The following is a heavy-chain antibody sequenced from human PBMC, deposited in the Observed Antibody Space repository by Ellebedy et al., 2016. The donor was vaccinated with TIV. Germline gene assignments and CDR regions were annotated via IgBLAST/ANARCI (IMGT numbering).Heavy chain of an antibody. V-gene: IGHV4-39*01. Sequence: MPSETLSLTCTVSGGSISSSSYYWGWIRQPPGKGLEWIGSIYYGGSTYYNPSLKSRVTISVDTSKNQFSLKLSSVTAADTAVYYCARQGHSSGWYVGEYYFDYWGQGTLVTVSS. CDR2: IYYGGST. CDR3: ARQGHSSGWYVGEYYFDY. D-gene: IGHD6-19*01. J-gene: IGHJ4*02. CDR1: GGSISSSSYY.